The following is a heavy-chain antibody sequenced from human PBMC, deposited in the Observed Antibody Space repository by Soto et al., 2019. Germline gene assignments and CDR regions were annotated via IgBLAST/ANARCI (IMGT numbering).Heavy chain of an antibody. V-gene: IGHV3-48*02. CDR3: ARDLYYYGSGSGYFDY. Sequence: EVQLVESGGGLVQPGGSLRLSCAASGFTFNSYSMNWVRQAPGKGLEWISYISSSSSTIYYTDSVKGRFTISRDNAKNSLYLQMNSLRYEDTAVYYCARDLYYYGSGSGYFDYWGQGTLVTVSS. CDR1: GFTFNSYS. CDR2: ISSSSSTI. D-gene: IGHD3-10*01. J-gene: IGHJ4*02.